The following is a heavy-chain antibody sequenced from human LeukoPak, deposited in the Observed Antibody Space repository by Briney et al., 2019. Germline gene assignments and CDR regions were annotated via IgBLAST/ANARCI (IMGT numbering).Heavy chain of an antibody. V-gene: IGHV4-39*07. CDR3: ARKTSGYWGY. J-gene: IGHJ4*02. Sequence: PSETLSLTCTVSGGSISSSSYYWGWIRQPPGKGLEWIGSIYYSGSTYYNPSLKSRVTISVDTSKNQFSLKLSSMTAADTAVYYCARKTSGYWGYWGQGTLVTVSS. D-gene: IGHD3-22*01. CDR1: GGSISSSSYY. CDR2: IYYSGST.